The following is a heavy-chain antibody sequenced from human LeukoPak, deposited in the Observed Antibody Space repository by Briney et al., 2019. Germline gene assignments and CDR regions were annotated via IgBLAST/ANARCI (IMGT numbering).Heavy chain of an antibody. CDR2: IYYSGST. V-gene: IGHV4-39*01. CDR1: GGSISSSSCY. J-gene: IGHJ4*02. CDR3: VGYYYDSSGYYRDY. D-gene: IGHD3-22*01. Sequence: SETLSLTCTVSGGSISSSSCYWGWIRQPPGKGLEWIGSIYYSGSTYYNPSLKSRVTISVDTSKNQFSLKLSSVTAADTAVYYCVGYYYDSSGYYRDYWGQGTLVTVSS.